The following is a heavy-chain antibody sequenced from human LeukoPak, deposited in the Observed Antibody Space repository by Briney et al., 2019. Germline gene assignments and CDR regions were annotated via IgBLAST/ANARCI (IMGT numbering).Heavy chain of an antibody. CDR3: SAGHYYYYMDV. J-gene: IGHJ6*03. Sequence: GGSLRLSCAASGFTLSDYYMSWIRQAPGKGLEWVSYISSSGSTIYYADSVRGRFTISRDNAKNSLYLQMNSLRAEDTAVYYCSAGHYYYYMDVWGKGTTVTVSS. D-gene: IGHD6-13*01. CDR1: GFTLSDYY. V-gene: IGHV3-11*04. CDR2: ISSSGSTI.